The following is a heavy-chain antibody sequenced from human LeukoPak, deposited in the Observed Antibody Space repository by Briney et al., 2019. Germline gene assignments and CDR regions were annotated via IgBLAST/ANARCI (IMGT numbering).Heavy chain of an antibody. CDR3: ARWVRSSSGAYFGY. J-gene: IGHJ4*02. D-gene: IGHD6-6*01. CDR2: INHSGST. CDR1: GVSFSGYY. V-gene: IGHV4-34*01. Sequence: SETLSLTCAVYGVSFSGYYWSWIRQPPGKGLEWIGEINHSGSTNYNPSFKSRVTISVDTSKNQFSLKLSSVTAADTAVYYCARWVRSSSGAYFGYWGQGTLVTVSS.